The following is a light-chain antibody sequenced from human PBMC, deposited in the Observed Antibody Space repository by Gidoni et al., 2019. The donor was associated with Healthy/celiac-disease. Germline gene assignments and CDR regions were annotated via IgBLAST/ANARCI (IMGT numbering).Light chain of an antibody. CDR2: WAS. V-gene: IGKV4-1*01. Sequence: DLVMTQSPDSLAVSLGERATINCKSSQSVLYSSNNKNYVAWYQQKPGQPPKLLIYWASTRESGVPDRFSGSGSGTDFTLTISSLQAEDVAVYYCQQYYSTPPYTFGQGTKLEIK. CDR1: QSVLYSSNNKNY. J-gene: IGKJ2*01. CDR3: QQYYSTPPYT.